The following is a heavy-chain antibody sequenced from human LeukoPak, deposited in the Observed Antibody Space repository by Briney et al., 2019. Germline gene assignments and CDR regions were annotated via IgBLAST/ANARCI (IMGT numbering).Heavy chain of an antibody. Sequence: PGGSLRLSCVASGFTFSHFAMTWVRQSPGKGLEWVSSISGRGTGIYYADSVKGRFTISRDDSKNTLYLEMKNLSAEDTAVYYCAKDWYYYDSSGRPGEFDSWGQGTQVTVSS. CDR3: AKDWYYYDSSGRPGEFDS. J-gene: IGHJ5*01. D-gene: IGHD3-22*01. CDR2: ISGRGTGI. V-gene: IGHV3-23*01. CDR1: GFTFSHFA.